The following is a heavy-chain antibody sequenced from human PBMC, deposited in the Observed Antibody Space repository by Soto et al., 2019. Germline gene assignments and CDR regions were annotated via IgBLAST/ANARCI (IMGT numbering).Heavy chain of an antibody. Sequence: PGESLKISCKGSGYSFTSYWISWVRQMPGKGLGWMGRIDPSDSYTNYSPSFQGHVTISADKSISTAYLQWSSLKASDTAMYYCARRSDFWSGSDAFDIWGQGTMVTVSS. CDR2: IDPSDSYT. CDR3: ARRSDFWSGSDAFDI. D-gene: IGHD3-3*01. J-gene: IGHJ3*02. V-gene: IGHV5-10-1*01. CDR1: GYSFTSYW.